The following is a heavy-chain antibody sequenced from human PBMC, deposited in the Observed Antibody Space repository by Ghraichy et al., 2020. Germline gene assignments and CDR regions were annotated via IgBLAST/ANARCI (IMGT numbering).Heavy chain of an antibody. Sequence: SQTLSLTCSVSGASVTSDPNYWTWVRQPPGKGLEWVGYMFYTGSTTYNPSLQRRVSISADTSKNHFSLNLRSATAADTAVYYCARARPGGGYLDIWGQGTMVTVSS. CDR2: MFYTGST. CDR1: GASVTSDPNY. D-gene: IGHD3-16*02. CDR3: ARARPGGGYLDI. V-gene: IGHV4-61*03. J-gene: IGHJ3*02.